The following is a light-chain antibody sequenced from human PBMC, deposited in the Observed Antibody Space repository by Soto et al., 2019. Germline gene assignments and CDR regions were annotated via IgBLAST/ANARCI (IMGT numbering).Light chain of an antibody. CDR3: QQYNSMLS. Sequence: DIQMTQSPSSLSASEGDRVTITCQSSHDVSRNLNWFQQKPGEAPQLLIYDASNLERGVPSRFSGSGSGTDSTITISRLQPEDVATYYCQQYNSMLSFGGGTEVEIK. V-gene: IGKV1-33*01. J-gene: IGKJ4*01. CDR2: DAS. CDR1: HDVSRN.